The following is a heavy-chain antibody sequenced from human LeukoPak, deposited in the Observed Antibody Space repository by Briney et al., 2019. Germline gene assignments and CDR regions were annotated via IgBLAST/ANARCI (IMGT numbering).Heavy chain of an antibody. CDR1: GGSFSVYH. V-gene: IGHV4-34*01. D-gene: IGHD4-17*01. CDR3: AXXXXXLRRLTVTTSKGFDY. J-gene: IGHJ4*02. Sequence: PSETLSLTCAVYGGSFSVYHWSWIRQPPGKGLEWIGEINHSGSTNYIPSLKSRVTISIDTSKNQFSLKLSSVTAADTAVYSCAXXXXXLRRLTVTTSKGFDYWGQGTLVTVSS. CDR2: INHSGST.